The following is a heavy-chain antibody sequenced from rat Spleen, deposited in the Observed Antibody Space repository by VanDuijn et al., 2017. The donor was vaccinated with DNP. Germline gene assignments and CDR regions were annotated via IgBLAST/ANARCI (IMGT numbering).Heavy chain of an antibody. J-gene: IGHJ2*01. D-gene: IGHD5-1*01. CDR2: ITNTGGST. V-gene: IGHV5-20*01. CDR3: TNDWELYY. CDR1: GFTFNDYY. Sequence: EVLLVESDGGLVQPGRSLKLSCAVSGFTFNDYYMAWVRQAPAKGLEWVATITNTGGSTYYPDSVKGRFTISRDNAKNTLYLQMNSLRSEDTATYYCTNDWELYYWGQGVMVTVSS.